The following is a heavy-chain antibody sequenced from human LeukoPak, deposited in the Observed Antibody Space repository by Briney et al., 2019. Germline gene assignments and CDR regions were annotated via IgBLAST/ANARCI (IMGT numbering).Heavy chain of an antibody. V-gene: IGHV1-69*13. CDR3: ARVVLYSTATDDAFDI. D-gene: IGHD5-12*01. Sequence: GASVKVSCKASGGTFSSYAISWVRQAPGQGLEWMGGIIPIFGTANYAQKFQGRVTITADESTSTAYMELSSLRSEDTAVYYCARVVLYSTATDDAFDIWGQGTMVAVSS. CDR2: IIPIFGTA. CDR1: GGTFSSYA. J-gene: IGHJ3*02.